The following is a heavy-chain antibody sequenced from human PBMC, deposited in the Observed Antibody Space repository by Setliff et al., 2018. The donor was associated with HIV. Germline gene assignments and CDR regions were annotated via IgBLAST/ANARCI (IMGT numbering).Heavy chain of an antibody. CDR2: ISGSGSTI. CDR1: GFTFSTSE. CDR3: ATGIGFHDY. Sequence: GGSLRLSCAASGFTFSTSEMNWVRQAPGKGLEWVSYISGSGSTIYYADSVKGRFTISRDTSTNTLYLQMHSLRADDTAVYYCATGIGFHDYWGQGTRVTVSS. V-gene: IGHV3-48*03. J-gene: IGHJ4*02. D-gene: IGHD6-19*01.